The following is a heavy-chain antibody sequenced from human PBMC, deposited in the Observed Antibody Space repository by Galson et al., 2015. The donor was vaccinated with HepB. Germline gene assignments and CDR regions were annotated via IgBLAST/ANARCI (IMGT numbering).Heavy chain of an antibody. CDR1: GFTFSSYA. Sequence: SLRLSCAASGFTFSSYAMSWVRQAPGKGLEWVSAISGSGGSTYYADSVKGRFTISRDNSKNTLYLQMNSLRAEDTAVYYCAKVGVESGDFYYFDYWGQGTLVTVSS. CDR3: AKVGVESGDFYYFDY. CDR2: ISGSGGST. D-gene: IGHD4-17*01. J-gene: IGHJ4*02. V-gene: IGHV3-23*01.